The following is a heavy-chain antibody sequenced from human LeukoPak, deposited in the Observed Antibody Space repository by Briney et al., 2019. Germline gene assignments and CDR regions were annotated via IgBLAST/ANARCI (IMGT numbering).Heavy chain of an antibody. D-gene: IGHD1-26*01. V-gene: IGHV3-30-3*01. CDR2: ISYDGSNK. Sequence: GGSLRLSCAASGFSFSFYAMHWVRQAPGKGLEWVAVISYDGSNKYYADSVKGRFTISRDNSKNTLYLQMNSLRAEDTAVHYCARDQILGGSYYLGYWGQGTLVTVSS. J-gene: IGHJ4*02. CDR1: GFSFSFYA. CDR3: ARDQILGGSYYLGY.